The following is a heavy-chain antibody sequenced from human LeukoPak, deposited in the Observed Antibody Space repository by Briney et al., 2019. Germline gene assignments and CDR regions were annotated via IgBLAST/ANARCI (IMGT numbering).Heavy chain of an antibody. V-gene: IGHV4-59*12. J-gene: IGHJ5*02. Sequence: SETLSLTCTVSGGSISSYYWSWIRQPPGKGLEWIGYIYYSGSTNYNPSLKSRVTISVDTSKNQFSLKLSSVTAADTAVYYCARGPTYCSSTSCYYRDVRGSGFRWFDPWGQGTLVTVSS. D-gene: IGHD2-2*01. CDR3: ARGPTYCSSTSCYYRDVRGSGFRWFDP. CDR2: IYYSGST. CDR1: GGSISSYY.